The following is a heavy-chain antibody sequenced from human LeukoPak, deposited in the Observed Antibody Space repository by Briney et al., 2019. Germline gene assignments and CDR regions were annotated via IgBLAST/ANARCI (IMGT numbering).Heavy chain of an antibody. CDR2: IYYSVST. CDR1: GASITTYS. CDR3: ARGGNKFDY. J-gene: IGHJ4*02. Sequence: KASETLSLTCTVSGASITTYSWSWIRQPPGKELEWIGFIYYSVSTNYNPSLKSRVTMSVDTSKNQFSLILTSVTAADTAVYFCARGGNKFDYWGQGTLVTVSS. V-gene: IGHV4-59*01. D-gene: IGHD2/OR15-2a*01.